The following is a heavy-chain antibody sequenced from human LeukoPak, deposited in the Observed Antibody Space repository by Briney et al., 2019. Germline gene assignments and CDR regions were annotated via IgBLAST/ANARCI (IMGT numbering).Heavy chain of an antibody. CDR1: GDSFSDYY. D-gene: IGHD6-19*01. CDR3: ARGLRDISGWWGWFDP. CDR2: INHSGST. J-gene: IGHJ5*02. Sequence: SEALSLTCAVYGDSFSDYYWSWIRQAPGKGLEWIGEINHSGSTNYNPSLKSRVTISVDTSKKQFSLKMTSVTATDTAVYYCARGLRDISGWWGWFDPWGQGTLVTISS. V-gene: IGHV4-34*01.